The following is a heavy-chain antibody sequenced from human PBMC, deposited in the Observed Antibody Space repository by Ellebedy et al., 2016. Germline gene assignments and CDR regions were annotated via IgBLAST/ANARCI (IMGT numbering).Heavy chain of an antibody. CDR3: ARDQDGKGSTSDY. CDR2: IYTDGSGT. D-gene: IGHD1-14*01. J-gene: IGHJ4*02. CDR1: GFTFSAYG. V-gene: IGHV3-74*03. Sequence: GESLKISXAASGFTFSAYGMHWVRQPPGKGLVWVSLIYTDGSGTMYADSVKGRFTISRDNARNTLYLQMNSLRAEDTALYYCARDQDGKGSTSDYWGQGTLVTVSS.